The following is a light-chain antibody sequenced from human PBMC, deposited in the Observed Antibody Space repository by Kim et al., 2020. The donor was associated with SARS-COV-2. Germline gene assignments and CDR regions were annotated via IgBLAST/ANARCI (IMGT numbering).Light chain of an antibody. CDR3: QQYYSTPQT. CDR2: WAS. CDR1: QSVLYSSNNKYY. Sequence: DIVMTQSPESLAVSLGERATINCKSSQSVLYSSNNKYYLAWYQQKPGQPPKLLIYWASTRESGVPDRFSGSGSGTDFTLTINSLQAEDVAVYYCQQYYSTPQTFGQGTKLEI. V-gene: IGKV4-1*01. J-gene: IGKJ2*01.